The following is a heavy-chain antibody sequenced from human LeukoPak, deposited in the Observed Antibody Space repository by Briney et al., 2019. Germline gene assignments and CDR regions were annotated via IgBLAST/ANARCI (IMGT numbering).Heavy chain of an antibody. CDR2: MNPNIGNT. CDR1: GYTFTSYD. D-gene: IGHD7-27*01. Sequence: ASVKVSCKASGYTFTSYDINWVRQATGQGLEWMGWMNPNIGNTGYAQKFQGRVTMTRNTSISTAYMELSSLRSEDTAVYYCARTGWGSDAFDIWGQGTMVTVSS. CDR3: ARTGWGSDAFDI. V-gene: IGHV1-8*01. J-gene: IGHJ3*02.